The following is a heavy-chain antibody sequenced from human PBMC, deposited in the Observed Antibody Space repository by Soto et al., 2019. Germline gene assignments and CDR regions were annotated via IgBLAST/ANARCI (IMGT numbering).Heavy chain of an antibody. D-gene: IGHD2-15*01. CDR2: INPNSGGT. J-gene: IGHJ3*02. V-gene: IGHV1-2*04. CDR1: GYTFTGYY. Sequence: GSVKVSCKASGYTFTGYYMHWVRQAPGQGLEWMGWINPNSGGTNYAQKFQGWVTMTRDTSISTAYMELSRLRSDDTAVYYCARDRRCSGGSCYSRDAFDIWGQGTMVTVSS. CDR3: ARDRRCSGGSCYSRDAFDI.